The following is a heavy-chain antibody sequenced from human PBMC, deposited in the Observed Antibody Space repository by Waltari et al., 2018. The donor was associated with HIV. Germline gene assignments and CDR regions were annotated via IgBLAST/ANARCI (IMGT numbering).Heavy chain of an antibody. V-gene: IGHV3-21*01. CDR1: GFTFTTYS. D-gene: IGHD6-6*01. CDR2: IRSDSSYI. CDR3: ARVGGKQLVLNFDY. Sequence: EVQLVESGGGLVIPGGTLRRSCAGCGFTFTTYSMIWVRGAPGKGLEWVSSIRSDSSYIYYPDSLKGRFTVSRDNAKNSLYLQMNSLRAEDTAVYYCARVGGKQLVLNFDYWGQGTLVTVSS. J-gene: IGHJ4*02.